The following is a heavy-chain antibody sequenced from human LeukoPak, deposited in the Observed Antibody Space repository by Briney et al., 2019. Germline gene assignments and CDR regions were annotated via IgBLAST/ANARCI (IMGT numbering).Heavy chain of an antibody. J-gene: IGHJ4*02. D-gene: IGHD4-17*01. V-gene: IGHV4-4*02. CDR2: IYHSGST. CDR1: GGSISSSNW. CDR3: ARSGSYGVNYFDN. Sequence: SETLSLTCAVSGGSISSSNWWSWVRQPPGRGLEWIGEIYHSGSTNYNPSLKSRVTISVDKSKNQFSLKLSSVTAADTAVYYCARSGSYGVNYFDNWGQGTLVTVSS.